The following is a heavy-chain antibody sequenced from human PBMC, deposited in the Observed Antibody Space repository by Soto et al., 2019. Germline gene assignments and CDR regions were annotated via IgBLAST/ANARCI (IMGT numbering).Heavy chain of an antibody. CDR2: IIGSGGST. J-gene: IGHJ4*02. D-gene: IGHD2-8*01. Sequence: GGSLRLSCAASGFTFSSYAMSWVRQAPGKGLEWVSAIIGSGGSTYYADSVKGRFTISRDNSKSTLYLQMNRLRAEDTAVYYCATKGGRYYYFDYWGQGTLVTVSS. CDR1: GFTFSSYA. CDR3: ATKGGRYYYFDY. V-gene: IGHV3-23*01.